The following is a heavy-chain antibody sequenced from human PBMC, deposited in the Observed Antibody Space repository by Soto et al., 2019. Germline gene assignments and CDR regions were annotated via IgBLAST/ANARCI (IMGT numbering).Heavy chain of an antibody. V-gene: IGHV1-18*01. CDR1: GYTFTSYG. Sequence: QVHLVQSGAEVKKPGASVKVSCKASGYTFTSYGITWVRQAPGQGLEWMGWISAHNGNTDYAQKLQGRVIVTRDTSTSTASRELRSLRSDDTAVYDCARGRYGDYWGQGALVTVSS. J-gene: IGHJ4*02. CDR3: ARGRYGDY. CDR2: ISAHNGNT. D-gene: IGHD1-1*01.